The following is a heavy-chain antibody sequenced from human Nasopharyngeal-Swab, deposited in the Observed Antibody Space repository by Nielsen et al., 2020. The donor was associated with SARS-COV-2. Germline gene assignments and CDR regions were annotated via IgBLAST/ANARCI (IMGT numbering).Heavy chain of an antibody. V-gene: IGHV4-34*01. CDR1: GGAFSGFY. CDR2: INPSGST. J-gene: IGHJ6*02. Sequence: GSLRLSCAVYGGAFSGFYWSWIRQSPGEGLEWIGEINPSGSTDYNPSLKSRVSMSVDTSKNQVFLNLRSVTAADTAVYYCARGRRERAPRYYYYGMDVWGQGTTVTVS. D-gene: IGHD1-1*01. CDR3: ARGRRERAPRYYYYGMDV.